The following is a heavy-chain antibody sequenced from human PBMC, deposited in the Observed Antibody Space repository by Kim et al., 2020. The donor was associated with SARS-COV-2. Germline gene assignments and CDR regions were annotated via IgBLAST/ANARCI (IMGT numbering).Heavy chain of an antibody. V-gene: IGHV1-8*01. Sequence: ASVKVSCKASAYSFTTYDINWVRQAPGQGLEWMGWMNPNSGNTGYAQKFQGRVTMTRNTSISTAYMELSSLGSGDTAVYYCARGGYCSGTTCQVRRDWFD. CDR2: MNPNSGNT. J-gene: IGHJ5*01. CDR1: AYSFTTYD. CDR3: ARGGYCSGTTCQVRRDWFD. D-gene: IGHD2-2*01.